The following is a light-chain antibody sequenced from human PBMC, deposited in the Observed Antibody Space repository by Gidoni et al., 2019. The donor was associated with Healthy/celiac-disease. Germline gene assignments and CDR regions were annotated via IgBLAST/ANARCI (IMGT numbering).Light chain of an antibody. V-gene: IGLV3-1*01. Sequence: SYELTQPPSVSVSPGQTASITCSGDKLGDKYACWYQQKPGQSPVLVIYQDSKRPSGIPERVSGSNSGNTATLTISGTQAMDEADYYCQAWDSSPGGVFGGGTKLTVL. CDR3: QAWDSSPGGV. CDR2: QDS. J-gene: IGLJ2*01. CDR1: KLGDKY.